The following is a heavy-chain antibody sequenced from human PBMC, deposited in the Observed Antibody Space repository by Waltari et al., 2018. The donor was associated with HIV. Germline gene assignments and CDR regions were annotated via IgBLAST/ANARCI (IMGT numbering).Heavy chain of an antibody. V-gene: IGHV3-23*01. J-gene: IGHJ2*01. CDR2: ISAGGVST. CDR3: ARDLGGYWYFDL. CDR1: GFTFSSYA. Sequence: EVQLLESGGGLVQPGGSLRLSCAASGFTFSSYAMRWVRQAPGKGRGWVSAISAGGVSTYYADSVKGRFTISRDNSKNTVYLQMNSLRGEDTAVYYCARDLGGYWYFDLWGRGTLVTVSS. D-gene: IGHD3-16*01.